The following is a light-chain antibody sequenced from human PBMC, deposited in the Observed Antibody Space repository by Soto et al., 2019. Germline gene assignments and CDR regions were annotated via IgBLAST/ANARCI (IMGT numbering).Light chain of an antibody. J-gene: IGLJ1*01. CDR2: EVS. Sequence: LTQPASVSGPPGQSITISCIGTISDVGGYNYVSWYQQHPGKAPKLMIYEVSNRPSGVSNRFSGSKSGNTASLTISGLQAEDGADYYCSSYTSSTSSVFGTGTKVTVL. CDR3: SSYTSSTSSV. V-gene: IGLV2-14*01. CDR1: ISDVGGYNY.